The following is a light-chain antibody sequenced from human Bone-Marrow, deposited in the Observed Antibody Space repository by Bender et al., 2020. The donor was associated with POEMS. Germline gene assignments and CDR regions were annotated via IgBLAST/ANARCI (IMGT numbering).Light chain of an antibody. J-gene: IGLJ2*01. V-gene: IGLV2-14*01. CDR2: EGN. CDR1: TSDVGVYNY. CDR3: TSHATGTTML. Sequence: QSALTQPASVSGSPGQSITISCTGTTSDVGVYNYVSWYQQHPGKAPKLMISEGNKRPSGVSHRFSGSKSGNTASLTISGLQTDDEADYYCTSHATGTTMLFGGGTKVTVL.